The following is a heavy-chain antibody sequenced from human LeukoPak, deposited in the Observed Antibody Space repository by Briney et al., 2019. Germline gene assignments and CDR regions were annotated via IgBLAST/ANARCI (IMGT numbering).Heavy chain of an antibody. CDR2: IYYSGST. CDR1: GGSISSYY. V-gene: IGHV4-59*08. CDR3: ARTNYDSSGYYYGY. J-gene: IGHJ4*02. D-gene: IGHD3-22*01. Sequence: SETLSLTCTVSGGSISSYYWSWIRQPPGKGLEWIGYIYYSGSTNYNPSLKSRVTISVDTSKNQFSLKLGSVTAADTAVYYCARTNYDSSGYYYGYWGQATMVTVSS.